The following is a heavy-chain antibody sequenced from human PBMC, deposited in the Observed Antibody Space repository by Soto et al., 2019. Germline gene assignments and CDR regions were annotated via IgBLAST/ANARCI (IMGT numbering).Heavy chain of an antibody. CDR1: GGSISSGGYY. Sequence: QVQLQESGPGLVKPSQTLSLTCTVSGGSISSGGYYWSWIRQHPGKGLEWIGYIYYSGSTYYNPSLQSRVTISVDTSTNQFSVKLISVTAADTSVYYCARGHDYGDWFDPWGQGTLVTVSS. V-gene: IGHV4-31*03. CDR3: ARGHDYGDWFDP. J-gene: IGHJ5*02. CDR2: IYYSGST. D-gene: IGHD3-16*01.